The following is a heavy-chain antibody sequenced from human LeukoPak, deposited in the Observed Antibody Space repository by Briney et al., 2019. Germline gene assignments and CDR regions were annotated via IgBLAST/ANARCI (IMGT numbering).Heavy chain of an antibody. J-gene: IGHJ6*02. CDR1: GGSISSYY. CDR3: ARGGKASGMDV. V-gene: IGHV4-4*07. Sequence: SETLSLTCTVSGGSISSYYWSWIRQPAGKGLEWIGRIYTSGSTNYNPSLKSRVTMSVDTSKNQFSLQLNSVTPEDTAVYYCARGGKASGMDVWGQGTTVTVSS. CDR2: IYTSGST.